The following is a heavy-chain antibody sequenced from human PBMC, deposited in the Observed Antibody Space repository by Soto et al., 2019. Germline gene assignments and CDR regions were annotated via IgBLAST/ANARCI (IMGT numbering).Heavy chain of an antibody. D-gene: IGHD1-7*01. V-gene: IGHV1-2*02. CDR3: AREEGTELDC. CDR1: GYTFTDAY. J-gene: IGHJ4*02. Sequence: HVRLVQSGAEVKKPGASVKVTCKPSGYTFTDAYIHWVRQAPGQRLEWLGWINPKNGGTNYAQKFQGRVTMTRDTSSSTAFMELSSLNSNDTAVYYCAREEGTELDCWGQGTLVTVSS. CDR2: INPKNGGT.